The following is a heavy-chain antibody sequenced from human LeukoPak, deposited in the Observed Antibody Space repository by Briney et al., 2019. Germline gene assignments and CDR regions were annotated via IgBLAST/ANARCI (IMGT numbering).Heavy chain of an antibody. CDR2: IYHSGST. CDR3: AQDADYDILTGYSPIDY. V-gene: IGHV4-38-2*02. Sequence: PSETLSLTCTVSGYSISSGYYWGWIRQPPGKGLEWIGSIYHSGSTYYNPSLKSRVTISVDTSKNQFSLKLSSVTAADTAVYYCAQDADYDILTGYSPIDYWGQGTLVTVSS. CDR1: GYSISSGYY. D-gene: IGHD3-9*01. J-gene: IGHJ4*02.